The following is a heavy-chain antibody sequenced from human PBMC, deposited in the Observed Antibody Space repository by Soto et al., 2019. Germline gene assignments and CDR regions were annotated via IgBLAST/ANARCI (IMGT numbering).Heavy chain of an antibody. Sequence: QVQLVQSGAEVKKPGASVKVSCKASGYTFTSYGISWVRQAPGQGLERMGWISANNGNKKYAQKLPGRVTMTTDTSTSTAYMELRTLRSDDTAVYYCARDLGQQLFDYWGQGTLVTVSS. D-gene: IGHD6-13*01. CDR1: GYTFTSYG. J-gene: IGHJ4*02. V-gene: IGHV1-18*01. CDR2: ISANNGNK. CDR3: ARDLGQQLFDY.